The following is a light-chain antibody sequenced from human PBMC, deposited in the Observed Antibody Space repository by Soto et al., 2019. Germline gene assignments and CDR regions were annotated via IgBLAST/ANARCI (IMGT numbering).Light chain of an antibody. V-gene: IGKV3-20*01. Sequence: EILLTHSPGTLSLSQGERATLSCRASQSVSSSYLAWYQQKPGQAPRLLIYGASSRATGIPDRFSGSGSGTDFTLTICILEPEDFTVYHCQLYGDSPLTFGGGTNVDIK. CDR1: QSVSSSY. CDR3: QLYGDSPLT. CDR2: GAS. J-gene: IGKJ4*01.